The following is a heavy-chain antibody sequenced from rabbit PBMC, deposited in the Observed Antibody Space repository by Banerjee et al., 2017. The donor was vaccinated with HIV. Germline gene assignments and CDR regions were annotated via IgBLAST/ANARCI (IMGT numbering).Heavy chain of an antibody. D-gene: IGHD8-1*01. Sequence: QSLEESGGGLVKPEGSLTLTCKASGFDLSSSYWIWWVRQAPGKGLEWIATIYAGSSGSTWYASWAKGRFTISRSTSLNTVDLQMTSLTAADTATYFCVRAGVYAGSSSYTGFDFNLWGPGTLVTVS. CDR2: IYAGSSGST. CDR3: VRAGVYAGSSSYTGFDFNL. J-gene: IGHJ4*01. V-gene: IGHV1S43*01. CDR1: GFDLSSSYW.